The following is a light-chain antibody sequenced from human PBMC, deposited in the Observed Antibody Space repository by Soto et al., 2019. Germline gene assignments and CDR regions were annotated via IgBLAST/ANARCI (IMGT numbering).Light chain of an antibody. CDR3: QSYDSSLSGYV. CDR2: GNR. V-gene: IGLV1-40*01. Sequence: QSALTQPPSVSGAPGQRVTISCTGSSSNIGAGYDVHWYQQLPGTAPKLLIYGNRYRPSGVPDRFSGSKSGTSASLAITGLQAEDEADYYCQSYDSSLSGYVFGTGTKLTVL. CDR1: SSNIGAGYD. J-gene: IGLJ1*01.